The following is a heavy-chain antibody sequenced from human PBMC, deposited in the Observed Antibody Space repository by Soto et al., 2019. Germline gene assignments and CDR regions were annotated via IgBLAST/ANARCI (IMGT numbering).Heavy chain of an antibody. CDR2: FNPILTMS. V-gene: IGHV1-69*02. D-gene: IGHD3-10*01. J-gene: IGHJ4*02. Sequence: QVQLVQSGADVKKPGSSVKVSCKASGDTFNFYTINWVRQAPGLGLEWMGRFNPILTMSNYAQKFEGRVRITAAKSTSTAYMELGRLRAEDTAMYDCAARYGSGYRAFDFWGQGALVTVSS. CDR1: GDTFNFYT. CDR3: AARYGSGYRAFDF.